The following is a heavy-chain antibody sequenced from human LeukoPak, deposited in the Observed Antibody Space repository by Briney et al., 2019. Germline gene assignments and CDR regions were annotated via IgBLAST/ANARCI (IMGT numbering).Heavy chain of an antibody. CDR1: GFTVSSNY. J-gene: IGHJ3*02. CDR3: ARDLSDGDYLGAFDI. D-gene: IGHD4-17*01. V-gene: IGHV3-66*01. Sequence: GGSLRLSCAASGFTVSSNYMSWVRQAPGKGLEWVSVIYSGGSTYYADSVKGRFTISRDNSKNTLYLQMNSLRAEDTAVYYCARDLSDGDYLGAFDIWGQGTMVTVSS. CDR2: IYSGGST.